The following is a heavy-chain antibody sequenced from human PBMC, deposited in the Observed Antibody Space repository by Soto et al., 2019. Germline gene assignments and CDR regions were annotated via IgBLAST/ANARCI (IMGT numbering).Heavy chain of an antibody. J-gene: IGHJ4*02. Sequence: GASVKGSCKAYGGPFSSYASSWVRQAPGQGLEWMGGIMPIFGTANYAQKFQGRVTITAAESTSTAYMELSSLRSEETAVYYCAYDSSGDPDYWGQGTLVTVSS. CDR2: IMPIFGTA. V-gene: IGHV1-69*13. CDR3: AYDSSGDPDY. D-gene: IGHD3-22*01. CDR1: GGPFSSYA.